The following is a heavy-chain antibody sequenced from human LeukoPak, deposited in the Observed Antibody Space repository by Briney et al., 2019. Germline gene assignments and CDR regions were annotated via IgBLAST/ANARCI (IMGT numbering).Heavy chain of an antibody. D-gene: IGHD3-10*01. CDR1: GGTFSSYA. Sequence: SVKVSCKASGGTFSSYAISWVRQAPGQGLEWMGGIIPVFGTANYAQKFQGRVTITADESTSTAYMELSSLRSEDTAVYYCAREQSRVYHYGMDVWGQGTTVTVSS. V-gene: IGHV1-69*13. J-gene: IGHJ6*02. CDR2: IIPVFGTA. CDR3: AREQSRVYHYGMDV.